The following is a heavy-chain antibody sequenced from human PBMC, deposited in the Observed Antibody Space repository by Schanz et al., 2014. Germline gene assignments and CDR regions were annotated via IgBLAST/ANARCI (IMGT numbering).Heavy chain of an antibody. CDR2: ISYDGSHK. V-gene: IGHV3-30*04. J-gene: IGHJ6*02. CDR3: ARDRQQLVGRIGYYYGMDV. CDR1: GFTFNDYA. D-gene: IGHD6-13*01. Sequence: QVQLVESGGGVVQPGRSLKLSCAASGFTFNDYAIHWVRQAPGKGLEWVAVISYDGSHKDYADSVKGRFTISRDNSKNTLYLQMNSLRAEDTAVYYCARDRQQLVGRIGYYYGMDVWGQGTTVTVSS.